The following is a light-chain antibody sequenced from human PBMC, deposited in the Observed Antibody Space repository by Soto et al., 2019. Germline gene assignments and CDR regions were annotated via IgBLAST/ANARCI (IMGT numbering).Light chain of an antibody. J-gene: IGKJ5*01. V-gene: IGKV3D-20*01. CDR2: DAS. CDR3: QQYGSSPIT. CDR1: ESVSYSY. Sequence: EIVLTQSPATMSLSPGERATLSCGASESVSYSYVVWYQLKGGLAPRLLIHDASTRASGIPDRFSGSKSGTDFTLTIRGLEPEDAAVYYCQQYGSSPITCGQGTDWRL.